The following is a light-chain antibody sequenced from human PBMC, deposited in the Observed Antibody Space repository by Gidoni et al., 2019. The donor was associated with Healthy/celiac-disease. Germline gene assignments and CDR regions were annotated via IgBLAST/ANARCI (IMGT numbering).Light chain of an antibody. CDR2: DVS. J-gene: IGLJ1*01. CDR1: SSAVGGYNY. CDR3: CSYAGSYTLYV. V-gene: IGLV2-11*01. Sequence: QSALTPPRSVAGTPGQSVTISFTGTSSAVGGYNYVSLYQQHPGKAPKLMIYDVSKRPSGVPDRFSVSKSGNTASLTISGLQAEDEADYYCCSYAGSYTLYVFGTGTKVTVL.